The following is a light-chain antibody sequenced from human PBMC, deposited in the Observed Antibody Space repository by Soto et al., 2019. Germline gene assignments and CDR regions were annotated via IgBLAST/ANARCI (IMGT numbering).Light chain of an antibody. CDR2: DAS. CDR3: QQRSNWPPRGT. CDR1: QSVSSY. J-gene: IGKJ2*02. Sequence: EIVLTQSPATLSLSPGERATLSCRASQSVSSYLAWYQQKPGQAPRLLIYDASNRATGIPARFSGSGPGTDFTLTISSLEPEDFAVYSCQQRSNWPPRGTFGQGTKLEIK. V-gene: IGKV3-11*01.